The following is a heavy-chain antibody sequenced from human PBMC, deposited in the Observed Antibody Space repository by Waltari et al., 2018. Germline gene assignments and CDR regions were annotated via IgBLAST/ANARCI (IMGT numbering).Heavy chain of an antibody. CDR3: ARVCSSTSCPYYYGMDV. CDR2: INHSGST. CDR1: GGSFSGYY. V-gene: IGHV4-34*01. D-gene: IGHD2-2*01. Sequence: QVQLQQWGAGLLKPSETLSLTCAVYGGSFSGYYWSWIRQPPGKGLEWIGEINHSGSTIYTPSLKMRVTRSVDTSKNQFSLKLSSVTAADTAVYYCARVCSSTSCPYYYGMDVWGQGTTVTVSS. J-gene: IGHJ6*02.